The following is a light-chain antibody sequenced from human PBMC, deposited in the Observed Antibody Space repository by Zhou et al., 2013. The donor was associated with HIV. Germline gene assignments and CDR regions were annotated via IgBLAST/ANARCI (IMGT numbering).Light chain of an antibody. V-gene: IGKV1-8*01. J-gene: IGKJ1*01. Sequence: AIRITQSPSSLSASIGDKVTITCRASQGVGRSLAWYQQKPGRAPSLLIYKTSIVESGVPSRFSGGGSGTQFTLTIDTLQPDDFATYYCQQYNSHSRTFGQGTTV. CDR2: KTS. CDR3: QQYNSHSRT. CDR1: QGVGRS.